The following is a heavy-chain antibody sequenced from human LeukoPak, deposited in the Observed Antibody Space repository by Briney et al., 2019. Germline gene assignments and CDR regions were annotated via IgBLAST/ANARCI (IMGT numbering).Heavy chain of an antibody. D-gene: IGHD3-10*01. J-gene: IGHJ5*02. V-gene: IGHV4-59*01. Sequence: PSETLSLTCTVSGGSISSYYWSWIRQPPGKGLEWIGYIYYSGSTNYNPSPKSRVTISVDTSKNQFSLKLSSVTAADTAVYYCAREGVLRGVINPWGQGTLVTVSS. CDR3: AREGVLRGVINP. CDR2: IYYSGST. CDR1: GGSISSYY.